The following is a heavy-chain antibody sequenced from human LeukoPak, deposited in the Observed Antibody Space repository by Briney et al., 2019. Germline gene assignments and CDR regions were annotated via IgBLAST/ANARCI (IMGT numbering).Heavy chain of an antibody. CDR1: GYTFTGYY. CDR3: ARGHGDYDFWSGIDY. V-gene: IGHV1-2*02. CDR2: INPNSGGT. J-gene: IGHJ4*02. Sequence: ASVKVSCKASGYTFTGYYMHWVRQAPGQGLEWMGWINPNSGGTNYAQKFQGRVTMTRDTSISTAYMELSRLGSDDTAVYYCARGHGDYDFWSGIDYWGQGTLVTVSS. D-gene: IGHD3-3*01.